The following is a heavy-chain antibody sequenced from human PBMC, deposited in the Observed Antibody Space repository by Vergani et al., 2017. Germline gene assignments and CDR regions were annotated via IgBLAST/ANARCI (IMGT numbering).Heavy chain of an antibody. CDR3: ARVYYDSSGYYLIDY. CDR1: GGTFSSYA. Sequence: QVQLVQSGAEVKKPGSSVKVSCKASGGTFSSYAISWVRQAPGQGLEWMGGIIPIFGTANYAQKFQGRVTITADESTSTAYMGLSSLRSEDTAVYYCARVYYDSSGYYLIDYWGQGTLVTVSS. V-gene: IGHV1-69*01. J-gene: IGHJ4*02. CDR2: IIPIFGTA. D-gene: IGHD3-22*01.